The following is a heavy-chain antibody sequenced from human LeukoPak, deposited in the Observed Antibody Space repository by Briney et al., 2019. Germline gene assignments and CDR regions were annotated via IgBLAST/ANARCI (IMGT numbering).Heavy chain of an antibody. V-gene: IGHV3-15*01. CDR1: GFTFTNAW. D-gene: IGHD4-11*01. J-gene: IGHJ3*02. Sequence: GGSLRLSCAASGFTFTNAWMNWVRQAPGKGLEWVGCIKGKTDGGKTDYAAPVKGRFIISRDDSKNTLSLQMNSLKTEDTAVYYCTTEFPPLSDSNSYDAFDIWGQGTMVTVSS. CDR2: IKGKTDGGKT. CDR3: TTEFPPLSDSNSYDAFDI.